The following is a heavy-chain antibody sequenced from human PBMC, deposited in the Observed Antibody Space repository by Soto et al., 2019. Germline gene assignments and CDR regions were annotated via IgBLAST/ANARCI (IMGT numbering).Heavy chain of an antibody. CDR1: GFTFSSYS. CDR2: ISSSSSYI. D-gene: IGHD6-13*01. CDR3: AIEPISSSWYWEGMDV. V-gene: IGHV3-21*01. Sequence: GSLRLSCAASGFTFSSYSMNWVRQAPGKGLEWVSSISSSSSYIYYADSVKGRFTISRDNAKNSLYLQMNSLRAEDTAVYYCAIEPISSSWYWEGMDVWGQGTTVTVSS. J-gene: IGHJ6*02.